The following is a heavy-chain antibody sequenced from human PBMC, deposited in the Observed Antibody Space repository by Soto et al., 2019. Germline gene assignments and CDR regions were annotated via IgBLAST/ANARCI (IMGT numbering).Heavy chain of an antibody. V-gene: IGHV3-74*01. CDR1: GFTFSSYW. Sequence: GGSLRLSCAASGFTFSSYWMHWVRQAPGKGLVWVSRINSDGSSTSYADSVKGRFTISRDNAKNTLYLQMNSLRAEDTAVYYCARDRDYGGFWDAFDIWGQGTMVTVSS. D-gene: IGHD4-17*01. CDR3: ARDRDYGGFWDAFDI. CDR2: INSDGSST. J-gene: IGHJ3*02.